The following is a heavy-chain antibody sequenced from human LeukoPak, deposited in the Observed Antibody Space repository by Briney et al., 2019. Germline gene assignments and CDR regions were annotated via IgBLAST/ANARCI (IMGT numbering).Heavy chain of an antibody. J-gene: IGHJ4*02. V-gene: IGHV3-30*02. CDR1: GFSFSNYG. CDR3: AREGSGYDY. Sequence: GGSLRLSCAASGFSFSNYGMHWVRQAPGKGLEWVAFIRFDGTDEFYADSVKGRFTISRDNAKNSLYLQMNSLRAEDTAVYYCAREGSGYDYWGQGTLVTVSS. CDR2: IRFDGTDE. D-gene: IGHD5-12*01.